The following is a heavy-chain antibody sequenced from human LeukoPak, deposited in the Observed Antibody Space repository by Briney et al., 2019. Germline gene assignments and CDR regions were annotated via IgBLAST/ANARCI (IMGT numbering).Heavy chain of an antibody. CDR1: GFTFTTYS. V-gene: IGHV3-48*02. Sequence: GGSRRLSGVASGFTFTTYSWNWFRQAPGKGLEGLSYISGVRGTTNYADSVRGRFIISRDNAKNSIFLQMNSLRDEDTAVYYCARNSNVSPHFDSWGQGTLVTVSS. CDR3: ARNSNVSPHFDS. CDR2: ISGVRGTT. J-gene: IGHJ4*02. D-gene: IGHD3-10*02.